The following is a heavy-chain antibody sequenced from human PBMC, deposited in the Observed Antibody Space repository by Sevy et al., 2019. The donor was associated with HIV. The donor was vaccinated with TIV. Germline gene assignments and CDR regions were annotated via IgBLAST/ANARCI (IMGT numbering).Heavy chain of an antibody. Sequence: GGSLRLSCAASGFTFSSYGMHWVRQAPGKGLEWVVVISYDGSNKYYADSVKGRFTISRDNSKNPLYLQMNSLRAEDTAVYYCAKDLPYSSGWPYGMDVWGQGTTVTVSS. J-gene: IGHJ6*02. CDR3: AKDLPYSSGWPYGMDV. CDR1: GFTFSSYG. CDR2: ISYDGSNK. V-gene: IGHV3-30*18. D-gene: IGHD6-19*01.